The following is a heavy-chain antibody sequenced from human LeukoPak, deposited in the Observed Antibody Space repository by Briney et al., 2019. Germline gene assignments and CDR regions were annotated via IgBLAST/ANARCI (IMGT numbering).Heavy chain of an antibody. J-gene: IGHJ4*02. D-gene: IGHD5-18*01. CDR1: GFTFSNAW. CDR3: TTVDTDMVSYYFDY. Sequence: GGSLRLSCAASGFTFSNAWMSWVRQAPGKGLEWVGRIKSKTDGGTTDYAAPVKGRFTISRNDSKNTLYLQMNSLKTEDTAVYYCTTVDTDMVSYYFDYWGQGTLVTVSS. V-gene: IGHV3-15*01. CDR2: IKSKTDGGTT.